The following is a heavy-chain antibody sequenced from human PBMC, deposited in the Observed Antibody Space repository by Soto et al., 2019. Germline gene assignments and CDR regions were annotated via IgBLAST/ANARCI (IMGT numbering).Heavy chain of an antibody. V-gene: IGHV3-23*01. CDR1: GFTFSSYA. CDR2: ISGGRGDT. CDR3: ARDSHRALDAFDI. Sequence: PGGSLRLSCAASGFTFSSYAMSWVRQAPGKGLEWVSTISGGRGDTYYADSVKGRFTISRDDSKNTLHLQMNSLRAEDTAVYYCARDSHRALDAFDIWGQGTMVTVSS. J-gene: IGHJ3*02.